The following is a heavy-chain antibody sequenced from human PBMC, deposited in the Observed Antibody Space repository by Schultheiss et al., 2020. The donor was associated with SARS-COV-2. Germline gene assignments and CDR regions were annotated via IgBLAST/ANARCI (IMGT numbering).Heavy chain of an antibody. D-gene: IGHD1-26*01. CDR2: ISAYNGNT. Sequence: ASVKVSCKASGYTFTSYAMHWVRQAPGQRLEWMGWISAYNGNTNYAQKFQGRVSMRRDTATTTAYMELRSLRFDDTAIYYCARVWRVGATPPSDYWGQGTLVTVSS. J-gene: IGHJ4*02. CDR1: GYTFTSYA. CDR3: ARVWRVGATPPSDY. V-gene: IGHV1-3*01.